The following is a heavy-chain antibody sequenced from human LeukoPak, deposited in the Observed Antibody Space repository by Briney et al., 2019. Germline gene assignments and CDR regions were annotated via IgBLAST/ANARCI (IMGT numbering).Heavy chain of an antibody. V-gene: IGHV5-51*01. CDR1: GYSFNNYW. CDR3: ARRGGDSSAYHFDY. D-gene: IGHD3-22*01. J-gene: IGHJ4*02. Sequence: GVSLQISCQGSGYSFNNYWIGWVRPMTGKGREWMGIIDPSDSDTRYSPSFQGQVTISVDKFISTAYVQWSSLKASDTAMYYCARRGGDSSAYHFDYWGQGALVTVSS. CDR2: IDPSDSDT.